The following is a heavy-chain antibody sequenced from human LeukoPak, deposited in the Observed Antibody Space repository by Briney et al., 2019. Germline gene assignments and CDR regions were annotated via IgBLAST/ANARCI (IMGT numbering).Heavy chain of an antibody. Sequence: GGSLRLSCETAGFTFSSYGMHWVRQAPGKGLEWVAVIWYDGSNKYYADSVKGRFTISRDNSKNTLYLQMNSLRAEDTAVYYCAREGHRGAFDIWGQGTMVTVSS. J-gene: IGHJ3*02. D-gene: IGHD3-16*02. CDR3: AREGHRGAFDI. V-gene: IGHV3-33*01. CDR2: IWYDGSNK. CDR1: GFTFSSYG.